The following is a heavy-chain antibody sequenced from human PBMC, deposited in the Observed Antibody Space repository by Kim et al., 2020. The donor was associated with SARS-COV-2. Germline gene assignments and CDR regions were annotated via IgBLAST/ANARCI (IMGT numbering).Heavy chain of an antibody. D-gene: IGHD4-17*01. J-gene: IGHJ4*02. Sequence: SPSLKSRVTISADASKDQFSLELKFVTAADTAVYYCARTVNDNGGLLFDSWGQGTLVTVSS. V-gene: IGHV4-30-2*04. CDR3: ARTVNDNGGLLFDS.